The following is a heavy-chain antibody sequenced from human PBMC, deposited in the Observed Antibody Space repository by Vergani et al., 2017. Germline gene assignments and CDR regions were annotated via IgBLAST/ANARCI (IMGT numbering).Heavy chain of an antibody. Sequence: QVQLVQPGAEVKKPGASVKVSCKASGYTSTSYYMHWVRQAPGQGLEWMGIINPSGGSTSYAQKFQGRGTMTRDTSTSTVYMELSSLRSEDPAVYYCTSGSYYVSIAYWPYRGQGSLVTVSS. D-gene: IGHD3-22*01. CDR2: INPSGGST. J-gene: IGHJ4*02. CDR1: GYTSTSYY. V-gene: IGHV1-46*03. CDR3: TSGSYYVSIAYWPY.